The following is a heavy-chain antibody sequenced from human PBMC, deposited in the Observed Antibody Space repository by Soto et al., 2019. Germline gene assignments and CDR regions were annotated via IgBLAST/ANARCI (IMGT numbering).Heavy chain of an antibody. CDR2: IKPDGGEK. Sequence: HPGGSLRLSCAASGFTFSTYWMSWVRQAPGKGLEWVANIKPDGGEKWYVDSVRGRFTISRDNAKNSLYLQMNSLRAEDTAVYYCARDNWNYVSAFDIWGQGTMVTVSS. CDR1: GFTFSTYW. D-gene: IGHD1-7*01. J-gene: IGHJ3*02. CDR3: ARDNWNYVSAFDI. V-gene: IGHV3-7*01.